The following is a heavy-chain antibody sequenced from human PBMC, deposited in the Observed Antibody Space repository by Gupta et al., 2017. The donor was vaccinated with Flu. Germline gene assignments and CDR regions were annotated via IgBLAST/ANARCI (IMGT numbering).Heavy chain of an antibody. Sequence: GQGFEWMGRINPSSGGTKYAEKFQVRVTLTRDSSMNIVYMDLSSLRSDDTAVYFCARVRYCSTTSCYEPFDHWGQGTLVSVSS. J-gene: IGHJ4*02. CDR3: ARVRYCSTTSCYEPFDH. D-gene: IGHD2-2*01. V-gene: IGHV1-2*06. CDR2: INPSSGGT.